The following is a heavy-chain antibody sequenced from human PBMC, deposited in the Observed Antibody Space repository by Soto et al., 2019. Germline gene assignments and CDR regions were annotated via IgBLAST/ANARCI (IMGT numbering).Heavy chain of an antibody. CDR1: GFTFDDYA. D-gene: IGHD3-22*01. Sequence: GGSLRLSCAASGFTFDDYAMHWVRQAPGKGLEWVSLISWDGGSTYYADSVKGRFTISRDNSKNSLYLQMNSLRAEDTALYYCVKDISRHPHYYDSSGCDYWGQGTLVTVSS. CDR2: ISWDGGST. J-gene: IGHJ4*02. CDR3: VKDISRHPHYYDSSGCDY. V-gene: IGHV3-43D*03.